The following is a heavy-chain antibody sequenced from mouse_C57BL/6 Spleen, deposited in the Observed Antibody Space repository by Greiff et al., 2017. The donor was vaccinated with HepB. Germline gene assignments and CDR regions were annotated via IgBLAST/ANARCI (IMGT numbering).Heavy chain of an antibody. Sequence: LVESGAELVKPGASVKISCKASGYAFSSYWMNWVKQRPGKGLEWIGQIYPGDGDTNYNGKFKGKATLTADKSSSTAYMQLSSLTSEDSAVYFCARSQATPFAYWGQGTLVTVSA. V-gene: IGHV1-80*01. CDR2: IYPGDGDT. J-gene: IGHJ3*01. CDR1: GYAFSSYW. CDR3: ARSQATPFAY. D-gene: IGHD3-2*02.